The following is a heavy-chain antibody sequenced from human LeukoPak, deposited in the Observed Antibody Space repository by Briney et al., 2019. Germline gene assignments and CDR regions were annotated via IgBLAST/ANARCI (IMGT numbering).Heavy chain of an antibody. CDR2: IIPIFGTA. CDR3: ARERHCSGGSCYGYMDV. CDR1: GYTFTGYY. J-gene: IGHJ6*03. V-gene: IGHV1-69*13. Sequence: SVKVSCKASGYTFTGYYMHWVRQAPGQGLEWMGGIIPIFGTANYAQKFQGRVTITADESTSTAYMELSSLRSEDTAVYYCARERHCSGGSCYGYMDVWGKGTTVTVSS. D-gene: IGHD2-15*01.